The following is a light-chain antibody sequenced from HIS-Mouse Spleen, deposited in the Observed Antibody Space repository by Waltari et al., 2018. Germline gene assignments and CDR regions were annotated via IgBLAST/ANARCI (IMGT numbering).Light chain of an antibody. CDR2: DVS. CDR3: SSYTSSSTRV. J-gene: IGLJ3*02. CDR1: SSDVVGYNY. V-gene: IGLV2-14*03. Sequence: QSALTQPASVSGSPGQSITISCTGTSSDVVGYNYVSWYQQHPGKAPKLMIYDVSNRPSGVSTLFSGSKSGNTASLTISGLQAEDEADYYCSSYTSSSTRVFGGGTKLTVL.